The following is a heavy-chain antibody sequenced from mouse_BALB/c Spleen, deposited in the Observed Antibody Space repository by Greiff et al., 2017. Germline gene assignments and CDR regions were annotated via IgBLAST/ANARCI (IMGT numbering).Heavy chain of an antibody. D-gene: IGHD1-2*01. Sequence: VQLQQSGAELVKPGASVKLSCTASGFNIKDTYMHWVKQRPEQGLEWIGRIDPANGNTKYDPKFQGKATITADTSSNTAYLQLSSLTSEDTAVYYCARAGYVLYYAMDYWGQGTSVTVSS. CDR3: ARAGYVLYYAMDY. CDR2: IDPANGNT. V-gene: IGHV14-3*02. J-gene: IGHJ4*01. CDR1: GFNIKDTY.